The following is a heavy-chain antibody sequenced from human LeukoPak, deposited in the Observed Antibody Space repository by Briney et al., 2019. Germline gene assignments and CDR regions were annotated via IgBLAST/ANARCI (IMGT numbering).Heavy chain of an antibody. V-gene: IGHV1-69*13. D-gene: IGHD4-17*01. J-gene: IGHJ4*02. Sequence: ASVKVSCKASGGTFSSYAISWVRQAPGQGLEWMGGIIPIFGTANYAQKFQGRVTITADESTSTAYMELSSLRSEDTAVYYCARSDLYGDYPPGKYWGQGTLVTVSS. CDR2: IIPIFGTA. CDR1: GGTFSSYA. CDR3: ARSDLYGDYPPGKY.